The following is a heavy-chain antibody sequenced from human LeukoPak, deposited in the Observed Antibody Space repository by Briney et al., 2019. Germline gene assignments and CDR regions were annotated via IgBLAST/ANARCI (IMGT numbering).Heavy chain of an antibody. Sequence: SLRLSCAASGFTFSNYGMHWVRQAPGKGLEWVAVIWYDGSNIYYADSVKGRFTISRDNSKNTLYLQMDSLRAEDTAIYYCASDHGAYWGQGTLVTVSS. D-gene: IGHD1-26*01. CDR3: ASDHGAY. V-gene: IGHV3-33*01. CDR1: GFTFSNYG. J-gene: IGHJ4*02. CDR2: IWYDGSNI.